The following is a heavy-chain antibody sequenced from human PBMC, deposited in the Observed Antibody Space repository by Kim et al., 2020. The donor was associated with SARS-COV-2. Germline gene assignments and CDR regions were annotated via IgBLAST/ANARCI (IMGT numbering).Heavy chain of an antibody. CDR3: ARDPSAYDSSRY. D-gene: IGHD3-22*01. Sequence: YYADSVKGRFTISRDNAKNSLYLQMNSLRAEDTAVYYCARDPSAYDSSRYWGQGTLVTVSS. V-gene: IGHV3-48*03. J-gene: IGHJ4*02.